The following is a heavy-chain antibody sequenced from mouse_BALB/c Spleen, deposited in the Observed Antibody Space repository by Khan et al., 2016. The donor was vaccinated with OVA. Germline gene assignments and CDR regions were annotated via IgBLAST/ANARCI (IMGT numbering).Heavy chain of an antibody. J-gene: IGHJ3*01. CDR1: GDSITSGY. CDR3: ARSTYRYAFVY. V-gene: IGHV3-8*02. D-gene: IGHD2-12*01. Sequence: EVQLQESGPSLVKPSQTLSLTCSVTGDSITSGYWNWIRKFPGNKIEYMGYIIYTGYTYYNQSLKSRISITRHTSKNQYYLQLISVTDEDTAKYYCARSTYRYAFVYWGQGTLVTVSA. CDR2: IIYTGYT.